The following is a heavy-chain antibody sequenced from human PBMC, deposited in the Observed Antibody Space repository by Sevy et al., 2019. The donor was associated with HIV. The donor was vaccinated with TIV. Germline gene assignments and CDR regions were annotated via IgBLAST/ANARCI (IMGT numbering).Heavy chain of an antibody. CDR2: ISYDGSNK. V-gene: IGHV3-30*04. Sequence: GGSLRLSCAASGFTFSSYAMHWVRQAPGKGLEWVAVISYDGSNKYYAYSVKGRFTISRDNSKNTLYLQMNSLRAEDTAVYYCARVDYYYGMDVWGQGTTVTVSS. CDR1: GFTFSSYA. CDR3: ARVDYYYGMDV. J-gene: IGHJ6*02.